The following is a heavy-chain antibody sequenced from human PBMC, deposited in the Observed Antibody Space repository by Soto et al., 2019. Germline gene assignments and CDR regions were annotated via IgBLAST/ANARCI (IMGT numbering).Heavy chain of an antibody. Sequence: ASVKVSCKASGYTFTSYYMHWVRQAPGQGLEWMGIINPSGGSTSYAQKFQGRVTMTRDTSTSTVYMELSSLRSEDTAAYYCASGGLNYYDSSGYYSGVIDYWGQGTLVTVSS. CDR3: ASGGLNYYDSSGYYSGVIDY. CDR2: INPSGGST. J-gene: IGHJ4*02. V-gene: IGHV1-46*01. CDR1: GYTFTSYY. D-gene: IGHD3-22*01.